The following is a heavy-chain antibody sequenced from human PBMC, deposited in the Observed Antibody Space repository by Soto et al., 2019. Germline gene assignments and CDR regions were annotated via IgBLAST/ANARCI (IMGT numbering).Heavy chain of an antibody. Sequence: QVQLQESGPGLVKPSQTLSLTCTVSGGSISSGDYYWSWIRQHPGKGLEWIGYIYYSGSTYYNPSLKSRVTISVDTSKALCSLKLSAGTAADTAVYYGARWPQLKPGLNSGAQGTLVTVSS. J-gene: IGHJ5*01. V-gene: IGHV4-31*03. CDR2: IYYSGST. D-gene: IGHD1-1*01. CDR3: ARWPQLKPGLNS. CDR1: GGSISSGDYY.